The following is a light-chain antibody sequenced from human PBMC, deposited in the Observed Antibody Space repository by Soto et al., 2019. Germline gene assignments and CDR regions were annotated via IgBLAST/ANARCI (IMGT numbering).Light chain of an antibody. CDR1: QGIRND. Sequence: IQLTQSPSSLSESXVDRVSIAXXASQGIRNDLGWYQHKPGKAPKLLIHAVSSLQSGVPSRFSGSASGTEFTLTISSLQPEDLASYYCLQDHSYPWTFGQGTKVDNK. CDR3: LQDHSYPWT. V-gene: IGKV1-6*01. CDR2: AVS. J-gene: IGKJ1*01.